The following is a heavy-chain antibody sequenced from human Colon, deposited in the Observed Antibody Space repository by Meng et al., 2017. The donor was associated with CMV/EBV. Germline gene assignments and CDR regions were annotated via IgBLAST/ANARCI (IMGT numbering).Heavy chain of an antibody. J-gene: IGHJ4*02. CDR2: ICYTGLT. V-gene: IGHV4-39*07. CDR1: GVSISTTNYC. CDR3: AKDGRIFGVVSFDY. D-gene: IGHD3-3*02. Sequence: SETLSLTCSVSGVSISTTNYCWGWIRQPPGKGLEWIGSICYTGLTYYNPSIKSRVTISADTSKNQLSLRLSSVTAADTAVYYCAKDGRIFGVVSFDYWGQGTLVTVSS.